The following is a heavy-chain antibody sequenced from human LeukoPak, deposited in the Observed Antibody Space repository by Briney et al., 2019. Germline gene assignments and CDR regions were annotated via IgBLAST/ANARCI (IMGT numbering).Heavy chain of an antibody. CDR3: ARVPGGIYQLPLDY. V-gene: IGHV3-21*01. CDR1: GFTFSSYA. Sequence: GGSLRLSCAASGFTFSSYAMHWVRQAPGKGLEWVSSISSSSSYIYYADSVKGRFTISRDNAKNSLYLQMNSLRAEDTAVYYCARVPGGIYQLPLDYWGQGTLVTVSS. CDR2: ISSSSSYI. D-gene: IGHD2-2*01. J-gene: IGHJ4*02.